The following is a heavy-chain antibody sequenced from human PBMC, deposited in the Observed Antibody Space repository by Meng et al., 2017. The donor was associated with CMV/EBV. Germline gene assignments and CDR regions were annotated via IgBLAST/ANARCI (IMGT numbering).Heavy chain of an antibody. V-gene: IGHV3-33*06. Sequence: GEPLKTPCAASGFTFSSHGMHWVRQAPGKGLEWVAVIWYDGSNKYYADSVKGRFTISRDNSKNTLYLQMNSLRAEDTAVYYCAKDIGYCSSTSCYYYYYGMDVWGQGTTVTV. CDR2: IWYDGSNK. D-gene: IGHD2-2*01. CDR1: GFTFSSHG. CDR3: AKDIGYCSSTSCYYYYYGMDV. J-gene: IGHJ6*02.